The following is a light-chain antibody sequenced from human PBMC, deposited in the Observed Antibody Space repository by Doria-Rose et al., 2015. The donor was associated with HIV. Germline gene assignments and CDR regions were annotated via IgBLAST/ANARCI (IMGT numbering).Light chain of an antibody. V-gene: IGKV1-8*01. J-gene: IGKJ1*01. CDR1: QDISNY. CDR2: AAS. CDR3: QQYYSYPPT. Sequence: TGDRVTITCRASQDISNYLARYQQKPGRAPKLLIYAASTLQSGVPSRFSGSGSGTDFTLTISYLQSEDFATYYCQQYYSYPPTFGQGTKVEVK.